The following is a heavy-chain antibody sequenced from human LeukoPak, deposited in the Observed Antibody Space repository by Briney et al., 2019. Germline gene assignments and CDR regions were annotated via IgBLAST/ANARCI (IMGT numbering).Heavy chain of an antibody. V-gene: IGHV3-7*01. J-gene: IGHJ3*02. CDR1: GFTFSSYW. CDR3: ARGSFFGYGDLDAFDI. Sequence: GGSLRLSCAASGFTFSSYWMSWVRQAPGKGLEWVANIKQDGSEKYYVDSAKGRFTISRDNAKNSLYLQMNSLRAEDTAVYYCARGSFFGYGDLDAFDIWGQGTMVTVSS. D-gene: IGHD4-17*01. CDR2: IKQDGSEK.